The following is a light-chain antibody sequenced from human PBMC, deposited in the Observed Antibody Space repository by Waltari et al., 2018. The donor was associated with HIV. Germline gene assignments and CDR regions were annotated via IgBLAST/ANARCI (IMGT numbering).Light chain of an antibody. CDR1: NIGSKR. J-gene: IGLJ2*01. CDR2: ADS. CDR3: QVWDSSSDHTRV. Sequence: SYVLTQPPSVSVAPGQTARITCGGNNIGSKRVHWYQQKPGQAPVLVVYADSDRPSGIPERFSGSNSGNTATLTISRVEAGDEADYYGQVWDSSSDHTRVFGGWTKLTVL. V-gene: IGLV3-21*02.